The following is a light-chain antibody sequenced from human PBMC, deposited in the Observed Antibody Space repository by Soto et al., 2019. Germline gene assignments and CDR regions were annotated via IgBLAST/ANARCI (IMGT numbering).Light chain of an antibody. CDR3: QKYNSAPRT. V-gene: IGKV1-27*01. Sequence: DIQMTQSPSSLAASVGDRVTITCRASQGIIDYLAWYQQKPGKAPKRLIYAASTLQSGVPSRFSGSGAGTDFTLNISSLQPEDVATYSCQKYNSAPRTFGQGTKVEIK. CDR1: QGIIDY. J-gene: IGKJ1*01. CDR2: AAS.